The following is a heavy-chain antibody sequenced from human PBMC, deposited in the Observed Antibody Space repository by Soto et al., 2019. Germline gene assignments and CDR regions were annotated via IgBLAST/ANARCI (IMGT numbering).Heavy chain of an antibody. D-gene: IGHD2-15*01. CDR1: GYTFTSYY. Sequence: ASVKVSCKASGYTFTSYYMHWVRQAPGQGLEWMGIINPSGGSTSYAQKFQGRVTMTRDTSTSTVYMELSSLRSEDTAVYYCARDRNVVAATLSYYYYGMDVWGQGTTVTVSS. V-gene: IGHV1-46*01. J-gene: IGHJ6*02. CDR2: INPSGGST. CDR3: ARDRNVVAATLSYYYYGMDV.